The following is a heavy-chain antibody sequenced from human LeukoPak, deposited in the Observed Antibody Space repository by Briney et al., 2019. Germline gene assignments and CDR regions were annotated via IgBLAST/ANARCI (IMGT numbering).Heavy chain of an antibody. D-gene: IGHD2-2*01. CDR3: ARSRYQLLIFDY. Sequence: ETLSLTCTVSGGSISSNYWSWVRQAPGKGLEWVSVIYSGGSTYYADSVKGRFTISRDNSKNTLYLQMNSLRAEDTAVYYCARSRYQLLIFDYWGQGTLVTVSS. CDR1: GGSISSNY. J-gene: IGHJ4*02. V-gene: IGHV3-53*01. CDR2: IYSGGST.